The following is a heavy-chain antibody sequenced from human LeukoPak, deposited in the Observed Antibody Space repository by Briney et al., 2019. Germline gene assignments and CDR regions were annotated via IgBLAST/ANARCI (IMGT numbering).Heavy chain of an antibody. V-gene: IGHV3-30-3*01. D-gene: IGHD3-22*01. J-gene: IGHJ4*02. CDR2: ISYDGSNK. Sequence: PGGSLRLSCAASGFTFSSYAMHWVRQAPGKGLEWVAVISYDGSNKYYADSVRGRFTISRDDAKNSLYLQMNSLRAGDTAVYYCARDADYYDSSGPFDYWGQGTLVTVSS. CDR3: ARDADYYDSSGPFDY. CDR1: GFTFSSYA.